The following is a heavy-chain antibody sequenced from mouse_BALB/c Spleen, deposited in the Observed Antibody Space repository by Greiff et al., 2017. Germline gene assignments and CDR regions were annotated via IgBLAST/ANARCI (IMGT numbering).Heavy chain of an antibody. CDR2: IYPGDGDT. D-gene: IGHD3-2*01. CDR1: GYTFTSYW. CDR3: ARQDLMDY. Sequence: QVQLQQSGAELARPGASVKLSCKASGYTFTSYWMQWVKQRPGQGLEWIGAIYPGDGDTRYTQKFKGKATLTADKSSSTAYMQLSSLASEDSAVYYCARQDLMDYWGQGTSVTVSA. J-gene: IGHJ4*01. V-gene: IGHV1-87*01.